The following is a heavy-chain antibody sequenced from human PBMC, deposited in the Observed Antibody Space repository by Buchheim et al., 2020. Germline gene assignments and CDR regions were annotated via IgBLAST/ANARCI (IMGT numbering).Heavy chain of an antibody. CDR2: TFYSGST. D-gene: IGHD6-13*01. J-gene: IGHJ4*02. V-gene: IGHV4-59*08. Sequence: QVQLQESGPGLVKPSEALSLTCTVSVGSITGYSWNWIRQPPGKGLEWIGYTFYSGSTNYNPSLKSRVTISVDLSTNQFSLKLSSVTAADTGVYYCARHNALTSAGFDYWGQGTL. CDR1: VGSITGYS. CDR3: ARHNALTSAGFDY.